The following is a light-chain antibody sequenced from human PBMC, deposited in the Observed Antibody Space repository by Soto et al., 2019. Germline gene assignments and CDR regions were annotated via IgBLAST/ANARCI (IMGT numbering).Light chain of an antibody. CDR3: QQYGSSGT. CDR2: GAS. V-gene: IGKV3-20*01. Sequence: EIVLTQSPGTQSLSPGERATLSCRASQSVSNNYLAWYQQKPGQAPRLLIYGASNRATGIPGRFSGSGSGTDFTLTISRLEPEDFAVYYCQQYGSSGTFGQGTKVDIK. J-gene: IGKJ1*01. CDR1: QSVSNNY.